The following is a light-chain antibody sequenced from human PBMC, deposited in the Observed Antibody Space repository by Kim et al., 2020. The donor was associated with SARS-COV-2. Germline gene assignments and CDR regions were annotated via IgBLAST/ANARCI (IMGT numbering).Light chain of an antibody. Sequence: EIVMTQSPATLSVSPGERATLSCRASQSVTTKIAWYQQKPGQAPRLLIYDASTRATDIPARFSGSGSGSEFTLTISSLQSEDFAVYYCQQYNRWPPHTFGQGTKLEI. CDR3: QQYNRWPPHT. CDR2: DAS. V-gene: IGKV3-15*01. CDR1: QSVTTK. J-gene: IGKJ2*01.